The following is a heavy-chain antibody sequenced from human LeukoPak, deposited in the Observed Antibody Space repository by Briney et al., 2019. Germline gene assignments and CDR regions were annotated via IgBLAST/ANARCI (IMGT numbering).Heavy chain of an antibody. J-gene: IGHJ4*02. D-gene: IGHD6-13*01. CDR1: GFTFSSYA. CDR3: ARVGYSSPFDY. Sequence: GGSLRLSCAASGFTFSSYAIHWVRQAPGKGLEYVSSISGNGDSTFYANSVKGRFTISRDNSKNTLYLQMGGLRAEDMAVYYCARVGYSSPFDYWGQGTLVTVSS. V-gene: IGHV3-64*01. CDR2: ISGNGDST.